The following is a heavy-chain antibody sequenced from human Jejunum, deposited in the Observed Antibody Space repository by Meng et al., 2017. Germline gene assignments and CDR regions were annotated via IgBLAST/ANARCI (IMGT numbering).Heavy chain of an antibody. V-gene: IGHV7-4-1*02. CDR3: ATSGGGFDY. CDR2: INTKTGNP. J-gene: IGHJ4*02. D-gene: IGHD1-26*01. CDR1: ASTFTNYD. Sequence: QLQPVQSGSKFKKPGASVKVSCMASASTFTNYDINWVRQAPGQGLEWMGWINTKTGNPMYAQGFTGRFVFSLDTSVSTAHLHISTLTPEDTAVYYCATSGGGFDYWGQGTLVTVSS.